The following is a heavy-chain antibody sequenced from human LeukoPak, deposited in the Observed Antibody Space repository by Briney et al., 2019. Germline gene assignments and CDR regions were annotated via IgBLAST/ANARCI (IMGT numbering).Heavy chain of an antibody. J-gene: IGHJ4*02. V-gene: IGHV4-4*09. CDR3: ASPFYCNSTTCYDS. CDR1: GGSISSYY. Sequence: SETLSLTCTVSGGSISSYYWSWIRQPPGKGLEWIGHIYISGSTFYDPSLKTRVTISLDRSKNQFSLKLTSVTAADTAVYYCASPFYCNSTTCYDSWGQGTLVTVSS. CDR2: IYISGST. D-gene: IGHD2-2*01.